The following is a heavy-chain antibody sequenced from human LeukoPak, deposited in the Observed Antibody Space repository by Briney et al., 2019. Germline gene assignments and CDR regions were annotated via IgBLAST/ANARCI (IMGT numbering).Heavy chain of an antibody. CDR2: ISSSGSTI. Sequence: GGSLRLSCAASGFTFSNAWMNWVRQAPGKGLEWVSYISSSGSTIYYADSVKGRFTVSRDNAKNSLYLQMNSLRAEDTAVYYCARDNGDYSFDYWGQGTLVTVSS. V-gene: IGHV3-48*04. CDR1: GFTFSNAW. J-gene: IGHJ4*02. D-gene: IGHD4-17*01. CDR3: ARDNGDYSFDY.